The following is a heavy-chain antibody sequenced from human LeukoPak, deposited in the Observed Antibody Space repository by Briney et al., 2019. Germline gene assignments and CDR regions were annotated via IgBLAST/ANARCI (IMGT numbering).Heavy chain of an antibody. CDR3: ARLRVPAADNWFDP. J-gene: IGHJ5*02. Sequence: SETLSLTCTVSGGSISSSSYYWGWIRQPPGKGLEWIGSIYYSGSTYYNPSLKSRVTISVDTSKNQFSLKLSSVTAADTAVYYCARLRVPAADNWFDPWGQATLVTVSS. CDR1: GGSISSSSYY. CDR2: IYYSGST. D-gene: IGHD2-2*01. V-gene: IGHV4-39*01.